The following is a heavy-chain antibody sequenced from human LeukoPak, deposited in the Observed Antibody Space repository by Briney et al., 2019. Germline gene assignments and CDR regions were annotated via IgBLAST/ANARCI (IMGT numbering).Heavy chain of an antibody. CDR3: AKVSSSSLDYYMDV. Sequence: GGSLRLSCAASGFTFSDYYMSWIRQAPGKGLEWISGISGSGGSTYYADSAKGRFTISRDNSKNTLYLQRSSLRVEDTAVYYCAKVSSSSLDYYMDVWGKGTTVIVSS. CDR2: ISGSGGST. J-gene: IGHJ6*03. CDR1: GFTFSDYY. D-gene: IGHD6-6*01. V-gene: IGHV3-23*01.